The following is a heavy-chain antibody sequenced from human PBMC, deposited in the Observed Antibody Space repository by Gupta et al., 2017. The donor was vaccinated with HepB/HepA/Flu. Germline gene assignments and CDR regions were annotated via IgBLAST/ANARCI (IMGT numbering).Heavy chain of an antibody. CDR3: AREGAISCWYRFGYYGMDV. J-gene: IGHJ6*02. CDR1: GFSFSGSG. CDR2: IWYDVSNK. V-gene: IGHV3-33*01. D-gene: IGHD6-19*01. Sequence: QVQLVEPGGGVVQPGRSLRLSCAASGFSFSGSGMQRVRQVPGQGLEWVAVIWYDVSNKYYADSVKGRFTISRDKSKNTLYLQMNSLRAEDTAVYYCAREGAISCWYRFGYYGMDVWGQGTTVTVAS.